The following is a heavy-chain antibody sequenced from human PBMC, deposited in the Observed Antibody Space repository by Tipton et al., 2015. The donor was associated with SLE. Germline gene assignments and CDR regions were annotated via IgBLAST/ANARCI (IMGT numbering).Heavy chain of an antibody. D-gene: IGHD2/OR15-2a*01. J-gene: IGHJ6*02. CDR3: ASGEVVIVPGTTRYYYYHAMDV. V-gene: IGHV4-59*01. CDR1: DGSISDNY. CDR2: IYYSGST. Sequence: LRLSCTISDGSISDNYWSWIRQPPGKGLEWIGYIYYSGSTNYNPSLKSRVTISLDTSKNQVSLKLSSVTAADTAVYYCASGEVVIVPGTTRYYYYHAMDVWGQGTTVTVSS.